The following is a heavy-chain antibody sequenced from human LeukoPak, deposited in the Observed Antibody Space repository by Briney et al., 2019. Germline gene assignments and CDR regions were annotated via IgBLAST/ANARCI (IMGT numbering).Heavy chain of an antibody. CDR1: GFTFSSYS. V-gene: IGHV3-48*01. Sequence: PGGSLRLSCAASGFTFSSYSMSWFRQAPGKGLEWVSYISSSSTTIYYADSVKGRFTISRDNAKNSLYLQMNSLRAEDTAVYYCAMSLNNGDFDYWGQGTLVTVSS. D-gene: IGHD2-8*01. CDR3: AMSLNNGDFDY. J-gene: IGHJ4*02. CDR2: ISSSSTTI.